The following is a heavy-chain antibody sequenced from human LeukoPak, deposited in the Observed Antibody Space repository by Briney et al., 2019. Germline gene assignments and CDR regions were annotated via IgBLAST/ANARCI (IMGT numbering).Heavy chain of an antibody. CDR3: AKDARGYHRPIDH. CDR1: GFTFTDFA. CDR2: IGGGGTNT. J-gene: IGHJ4*02. V-gene: IGHV3-23*01. Sequence: GGSLRLSCAASGFTFTDFAMNWVRQAPGKGLEWGSGIGGGGTNTDYADSVKGRFTISRDNSKNTLTLQMSSVRADDTAVYLCAKDARGYHRPIDHWGQGILVSVSS. D-gene: IGHD3-22*01.